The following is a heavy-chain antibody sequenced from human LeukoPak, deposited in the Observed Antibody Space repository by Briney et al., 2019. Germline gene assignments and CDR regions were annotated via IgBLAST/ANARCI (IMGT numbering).Heavy chain of an antibody. CDR3: ARLGVGYYDSSGYSHY. CDR1: GFTVSSNY. Sequence: TGGSLRLSCAASGFTVSSNYMSWVRQAPGKGLEWVSVIYSGGSTYYADSVKGRFTISRDNSKNTLYLQMNSLRAEDTAVYYCARLGVGYYDSSGYSHYWGQGTLVTVSS. D-gene: IGHD3-22*01. CDR2: IYSGGST. V-gene: IGHV3-66*04. J-gene: IGHJ4*02.